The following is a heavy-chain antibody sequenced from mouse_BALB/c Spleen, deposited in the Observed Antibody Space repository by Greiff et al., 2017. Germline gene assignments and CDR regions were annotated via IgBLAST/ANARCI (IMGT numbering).Heavy chain of an antibody. CDR3: AKHPSARATEMDY. V-gene: IGHV2-6-5*01. CDR2: IWGGGST. CDR1: GFSLTDYG. D-gene: IGHD3-1*01. Sequence: VMLVESGPGLVAPSQSLSITCTVSGFSLTDYGVSWIRQPPGKGLEWLGVIWGGGSTYYNSALKSRLSISKDNSKSQVFLKMNSLQTDDTAMYYCAKHPSARATEMDYWGQGTSVTVSS. J-gene: IGHJ4*01.